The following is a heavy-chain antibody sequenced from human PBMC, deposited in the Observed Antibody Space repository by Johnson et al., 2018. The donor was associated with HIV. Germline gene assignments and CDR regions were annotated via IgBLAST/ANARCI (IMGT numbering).Heavy chain of an antibody. CDR3: ARGYSYEWRGELDAFDI. V-gene: IGHV3-7*03. D-gene: IGHD5-18*01. Sequence: VQLVESGGGLVQPGGSLRLSCVGSGFSFSDHFMDWVRQAPGKGLEWVANIKQDGSETYYVDSVKGRFTISRDNAKNSLNLQMNSLRAEDTAVYYCARGYSYEWRGELDAFDIWGQGTIVTVSS. J-gene: IGHJ3*02. CDR1: GFSFSDHF. CDR2: IKQDGSET.